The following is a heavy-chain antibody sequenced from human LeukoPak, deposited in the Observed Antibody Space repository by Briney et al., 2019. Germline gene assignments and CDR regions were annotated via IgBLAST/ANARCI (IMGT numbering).Heavy chain of an antibody. CDR3: ASGVGGYCSSTSCYWDWFDP. J-gene: IGHJ5*02. CDR2: INPNSGGT. D-gene: IGHD2-2*01. CDR1: GYTFTSYG. Sequence: ASVKVSCKASGYTFTSYGISWVRQAPGQGLEWMGWINPNSGGTNYAQKFQGRVTMTRDTSISTAYMELSRLRSDDTAVHYCASGVGGYCSSTSCYWDWFDPWGQGTLVTVS. V-gene: IGHV1-2*02.